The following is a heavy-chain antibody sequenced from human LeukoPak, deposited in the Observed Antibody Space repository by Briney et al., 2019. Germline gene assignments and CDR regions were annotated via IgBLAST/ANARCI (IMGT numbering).Heavy chain of an antibody. CDR3: ARNGPHYYDSSGYKGPGAFDI. CDR2: IIPIFGTA. J-gene: IGHJ3*02. V-gene: IGHV1-69*13. Sequence: ASVKVSCKASGGTFSSYAISWVRQAPGQGLEWMGGIIPIFGTANYAQKFQGRVTITADESTSTAYMELSSLRSEDTAVYYCARNGPHYYDSSGYKGPGAFDIWGQGTMVTVSS. CDR1: GGTFSSYA. D-gene: IGHD3-22*01.